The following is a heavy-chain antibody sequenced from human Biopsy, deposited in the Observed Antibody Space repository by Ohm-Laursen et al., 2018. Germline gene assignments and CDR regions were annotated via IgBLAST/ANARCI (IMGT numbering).Heavy chain of an antibody. V-gene: IGHV4-31*02. CDR3: ARLGSGDYFPTFFDF. CDR1: GDSIDGGSSV. Sequence: SLSLSFTGPVSGDSIDGGSSVGNGGRRNPGKGSECIDTIFYSANTSSNPSLKSRVTISVDPSKNQFFLKLSSVTAADTAVYYCARLGSGDYFPTFFDFWGQGALVTVSS. D-gene: IGHD5-12*01. CDR2: IFYSANT. J-gene: IGHJ4*02.